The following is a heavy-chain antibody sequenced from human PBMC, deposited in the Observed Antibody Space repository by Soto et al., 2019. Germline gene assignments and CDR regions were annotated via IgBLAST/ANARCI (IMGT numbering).Heavy chain of an antibody. D-gene: IGHD6-6*01. J-gene: IGHJ4*02. V-gene: IGHV1-69*13. CDR3: ARAPRYSSSSDYFDY. CDR1: GGTFSSYA. Sequence: SVKVSCKASGGTFSSYAISWVRQAPGQGLEWMGGIIPIFGTANYAQKFQGRVTITADESTSTAYMELSSLRSEDTAVYYCARAPRYSSSSDYFDYWGQGTLVTVSS. CDR2: IIPIFGTA.